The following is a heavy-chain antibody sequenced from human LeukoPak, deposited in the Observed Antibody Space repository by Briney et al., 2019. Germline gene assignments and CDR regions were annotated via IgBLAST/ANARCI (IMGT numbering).Heavy chain of an antibody. V-gene: IGHV3-9*03. D-gene: IGHD5-18*01. J-gene: IGHJ4*02. Sequence: GGSLRLSCAASGFTFDDYAMHWVRQAPGKGLEWVSGISWNSGSIGYADSVKGRFTISRDNAKNSLYLQMNSLRAEDMALYYCAKDTGRYSYGYYFDYWGQGTLVTVFS. CDR2: ISWNSGSI. CDR1: GFTFDDYA. CDR3: AKDTGRYSYGYYFDY.